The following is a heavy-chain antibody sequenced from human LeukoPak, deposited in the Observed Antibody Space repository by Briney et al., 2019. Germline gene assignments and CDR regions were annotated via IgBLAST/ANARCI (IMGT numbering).Heavy chain of an antibody. Sequence: SETLSLTCTVSGGSISSYYWSWIRQPPGKGLDWIGYVYYSGRTNYNPSLKSRVTISVDTSKNQFSLKLSSVTAADTAVYYCARTFSESYYYYGMDVWGQGTTVTVSS. J-gene: IGHJ6*02. D-gene: IGHD1-26*01. CDR1: GGSISSYY. V-gene: IGHV4-59*01. CDR3: ARTFSESYYYYGMDV. CDR2: VYYSGRT.